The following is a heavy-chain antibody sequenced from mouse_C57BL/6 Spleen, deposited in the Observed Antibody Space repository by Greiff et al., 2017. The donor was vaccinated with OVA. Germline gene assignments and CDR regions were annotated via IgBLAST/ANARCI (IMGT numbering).Heavy chain of an antibody. CDR2: IHPNSGST. CDR3: ARPLLYGSSLDY. CDR1: GYTFTSYW. D-gene: IGHD1-1*01. Sequence: VQLQQPGAELVKPGASVKLSCKASGYTFTSYWMHWVKQRPGQGLEWIGMIHPNSGSTNYNEKFKSKATLTVDKSSSTAYMQLSSLTSEDSAVYYCARPLLYGSSLDYWGQGTTLTVS. V-gene: IGHV1-64*01. J-gene: IGHJ2*01.